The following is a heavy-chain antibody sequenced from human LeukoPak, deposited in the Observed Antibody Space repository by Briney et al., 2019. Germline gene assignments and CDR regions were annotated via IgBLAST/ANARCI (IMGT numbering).Heavy chain of an antibody. CDR2: IYYSGST. CDR1: GGSMSSYY. Sequence: SETLSLTCTVSGGSMSSYYWSWIRQPPGKGLEWIGYIYYSGSTNYNASLKSRVTISVDTSNNQFSLKLSSVTAADTAVYFCARQAPQYYYYYGMDVWGQGTTVTVSS. J-gene: IGHJ6*02. V-gene: IGHV4-59*08. CDR3: ARQAPQYYYYYGMDV.